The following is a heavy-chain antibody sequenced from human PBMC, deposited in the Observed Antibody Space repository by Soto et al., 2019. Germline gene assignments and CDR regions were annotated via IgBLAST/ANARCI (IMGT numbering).Heavy chain of an antibody. Sequence: GGSLRLSCAASGFTFSSYSMNWVRQAPGKGLEWVSSISSSSSYIYYADSVKGRFTISRDNAKNSLYLQMNSLRAEDTAVYYYARAGMVRGVTASPTEYYFDYWGQGTLVTVSS. J-gene: IGHJ4*02. D-gene: IGHD3-10*01. V-gene: IGHV3-21*01. CDR1: GFTFSSYS. CDR3: ARAGMVRGVTASPTEYYFDY. CDR2: ISSSSSYI.